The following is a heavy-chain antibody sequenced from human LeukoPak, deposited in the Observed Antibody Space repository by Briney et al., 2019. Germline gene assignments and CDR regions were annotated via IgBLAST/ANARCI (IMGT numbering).Heavy chain of an antibody. CDR2: INPDSGGT. V-gene: IGHV1-2*02. J-gene: IGHJ6*03. Sequence: GASVKVSCKASGYTFTGYYMHWVRQAPGQGLEWMGWINPDSGGTNYAQKFQGRVTMTRDTSISTAYMELSRLRSDDTAVYYCARRYYGSGSYYYYYMGVWGKGTTVTVSS. D-gene: IGHD3-10*01. CDR1: GYTFTGYY. CDR3: ARRYYGSGSYYYYYMGV.